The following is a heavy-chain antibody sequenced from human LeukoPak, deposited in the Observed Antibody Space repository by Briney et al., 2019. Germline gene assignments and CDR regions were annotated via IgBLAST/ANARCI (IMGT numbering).Heavy chain of an antibody. V-gene: IGHV3-33*01. CDR1: GFTFSNYD. CDR2: IWYDGSNQ. J-gene: IGHJ4*02. CDR3: ARARYFASGSYGVFDY. D-gene: IGHD3-10*01. Sequence: PGRSLRLSCAASGFTFSNYDMHWARQAPGKGLEWVAVIWYDGSNQYYADSVKGRFTISRDNSKNTLYLQMSSLRVEDTAVYYCARARYFASGSYGVFDYWGQGTLVTVSS.